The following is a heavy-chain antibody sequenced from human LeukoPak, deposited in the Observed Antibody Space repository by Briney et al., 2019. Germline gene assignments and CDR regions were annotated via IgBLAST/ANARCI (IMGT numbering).Heavy chain of an antibody. Sequence: SETLSLTCTVSGGSINSDSDYWGWIRQPPGKGLEWIGYIYYSGSTNYKSSLKSRVTISVDTSKNQFSLKLSSVTAADTAVYYCARTTEGGYSYGYFYYYYMDVWGKGTTVTISS. D-gene: IGHD5-18*01. CDR2: IYYSGST. CDR3: ARTTEGGYSYGYFYYYYMDV. V-gene: IGHV4-61*01. J-gene: IGHJ6*03. CDR1: GGSINSDSDY.